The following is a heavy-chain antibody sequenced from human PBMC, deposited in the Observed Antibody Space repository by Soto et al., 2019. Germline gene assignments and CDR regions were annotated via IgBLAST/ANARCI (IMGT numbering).Heavy chain of an antibody. CDR2: INYSGSA. J-gene: IGHJ4*02. CDR1: GESFSGHI. CDR3: ARLARGGWLQTAHYHFDF. Sequence: PSETLSLTCAVYGESFSGHIWTWIRQTPGKGLQWIGQINYSGSASYNPSLKSRVTISVDTSNSQFSLKLTSLTAADTAVYYCARLARGGWLQTAHYHFDFWGQGALVTVSS. D-gene: IGHD5-12*01. V-gene: IGHV4-34*01.